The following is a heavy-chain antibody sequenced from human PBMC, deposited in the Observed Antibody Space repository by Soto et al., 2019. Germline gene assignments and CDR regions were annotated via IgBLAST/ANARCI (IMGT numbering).Heavy chain of an antibody. CDR1: GNSVSHNSDA. J-gene: IGHJ4*02. Sequence: PSQTLSLTCAISGNSVSHNSDAWNWLRPSPSRGLEWLGRTYDRSKWYNEYAVSVKSRVADNPHTTKNQFSLQLNSVTPEDTAVYYCARDSTGGDPFDYWGQGTLVTVSS. V-gene: IGHV6-1*01. CDR3: ARDSTGGDPFDY. CDR2: TYDRSKWYN. D-gene: IGHD2-21*02.